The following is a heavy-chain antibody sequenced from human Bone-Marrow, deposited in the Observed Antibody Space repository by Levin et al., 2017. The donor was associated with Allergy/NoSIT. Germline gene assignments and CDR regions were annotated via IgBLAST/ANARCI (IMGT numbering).Heavy chain of an antibody. CDR1: GGSISSSSYY. CDR2: IYYSGST. D-gene: IGHD2-2*01. V-gene: IGHV4-39*01. Sequence: SETLSLTCTVSGGSISSSSYYWGWIRQPPGKGLEWIGSIYYSGSTYYNPSLKSRVTISVDTSKNQFSLKLSSVTAADTAVYYCARQGASFAWGAYYYYYMDVWGKGTTVTVSS. CDR3: ARQGASFAWGAYYYYYMDV. J-gene: IGHJ6*03.